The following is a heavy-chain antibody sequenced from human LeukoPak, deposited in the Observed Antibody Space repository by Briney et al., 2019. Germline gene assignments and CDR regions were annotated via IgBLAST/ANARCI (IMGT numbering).Heavy chain of an antibody. CDR2: IIENGNNQ. D-gene: IGHD6-13*01. CDR3: ARDLVSMAVGSREGDY. V-gene: IGHV3-30*04. CDR1: GFTFSNYI. Sequence: PGGSLRLSCAASGFTFSNYIMHWVRQAPGKGLEWVAVIIENGNNQYYADSVKGRFTISRDNAKNSLYLQMNSLRAEDTAVYYCARDLVSMAVGSREGDYWGHGTLVTVSS. J-gene: IGHJ4*01.